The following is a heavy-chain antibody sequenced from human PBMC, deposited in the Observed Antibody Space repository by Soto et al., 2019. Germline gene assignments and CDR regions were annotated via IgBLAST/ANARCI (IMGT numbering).Heavy chain of an antibody. V-gene: IGHV3-30*18. J-gene: IGHJ4*02. D-gene: IGHD2-15*01. CDR3: AKDRRVAAQF. CDR2: ISYDGSNK. Sequence: QVQLVESGGGVVQPGRSLRLSCAASGFTFSSYGMHWVRQAPGKGLEWVAVISYDGSNKYYADSVKGRFTISRDNSKNTLYLQMNSLRAEDMAVYYCAKDRRVAAQFRGQGTLVTVSS. CDR1: GFTFSSYG.